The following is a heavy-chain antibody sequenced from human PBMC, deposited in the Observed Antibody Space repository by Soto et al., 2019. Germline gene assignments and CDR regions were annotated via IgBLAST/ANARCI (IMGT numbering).Heavy chain of an antibody. CDR3: ARVMANLPWYFDY. Sequence: GGSLRLSCSDSGYTFSSYWMHWVRQAPGKGLVWVSRVNGDGSSTSYADPVKGRFTISRDNAKNTVHLQMDSLRAEDTAVYYCARVMANLPWYFDYWGQGTLVTVSS. CDR1: GYTFSSYW. V-gene: IGHV3-74*01. J-gene: IGHJ4*02. D-gene: IGHD2-8*01. CDR2: VNGDGSST.